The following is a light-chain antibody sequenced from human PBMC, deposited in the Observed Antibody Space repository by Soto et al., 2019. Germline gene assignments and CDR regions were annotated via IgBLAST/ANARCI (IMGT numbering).Light chain of an antibody. V-gene: IGKV4-1*01. CDR1: QSVLYSSNNKNY. CDR2: WAS. CDR3: QQYNKWPYP. J-gene: IGKJ2*01. Sequence: DIVMTQSPDSLAVSLGERATINCKSSQSVLYSSNNKNYLAWYQQKPGQPPKLLIYWASTRESGVPDRFSGSGSGTDFTLTISSLQAEDVAVYYCQQYNKWPYPFGQGTKVDIX.